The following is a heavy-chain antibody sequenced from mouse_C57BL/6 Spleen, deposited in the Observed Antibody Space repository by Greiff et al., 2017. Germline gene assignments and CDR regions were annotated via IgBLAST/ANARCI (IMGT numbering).Heavy chain of an antibody. CDR3: ARRGTTVVAGMDY. Sequence: VQLQESGTELVKPGASVKLSCKASGYTFTSYWMHWVKLRPGQGLEWIGNINPSNGGTNYNEKFKSKATLTVDKSSSTAYMQLSSLTSEDSAVYYCARRGTTVVAGMDYWGQGTSVTVSS. D-gene: IGHD1-1*01. CDR1: GYTFTSYW. CDR2: INPSNGGT. V-gene: IGHV1-53*01. J-gene: IGHJ4*01.